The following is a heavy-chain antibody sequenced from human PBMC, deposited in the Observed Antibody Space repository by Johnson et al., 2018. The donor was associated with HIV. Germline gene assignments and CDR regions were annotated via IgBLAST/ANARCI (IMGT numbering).Heavy chain of an antibody. CDR3: ARQKQLVLSGTFDL. CDR2: ISYDGSNK. J-gene: IGHJ3*01. V-gene: IGHV3-30*14. CDR1: GFTFSSYA. D-gene: IGHD6-13*01. Sequence: QVLLVESGGGLVQPGGSLRLSCAASGFTFSSYAMHWVRQAPGKGLEWVAVISYDGSNKYYADSVKGRFTISRDNSKNTLYLQMGSLRAEDMAVYYCARQKQLVLSGTFDLWGPGTMVTVS.